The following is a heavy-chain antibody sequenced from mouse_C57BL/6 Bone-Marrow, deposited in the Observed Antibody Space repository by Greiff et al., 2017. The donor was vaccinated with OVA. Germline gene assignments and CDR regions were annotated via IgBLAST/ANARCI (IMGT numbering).Heavy chain of an antibody. CDR2: IYPGDGDT. V-gene: IGHV1-82*01. D-gene: IGHD3-2*02. Sequence: QVQLQQSGPELVKPGASVKISCKASGYAFSSSWMNWVKQRPGKGLEWIRRIYPGDGDTNYNGKFKGKATLTADKSSSTAYMQLSSLTSEDSAVYFCARWQLRLQGYAMDYWGQGTSVTVSS. J-gene: IGHJ4*01. CDR1: GYAFSSSW. CDR3: ARWQLRLQGYAMDY.